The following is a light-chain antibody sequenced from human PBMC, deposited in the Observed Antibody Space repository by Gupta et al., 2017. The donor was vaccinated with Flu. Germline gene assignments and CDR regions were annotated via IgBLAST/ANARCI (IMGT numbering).Light chain of an antibody. J-gene: IGLJ2*01. Sequence: QSALTQPASVSGSPGQSITISCSGTSSDIGTYNYVSWHQQHPGKAPKLMIYEVSNRPSGVSNRFSGSKSGNTASLTISGLQAEDEADYHCSSYTTSATVVFGGGTRLTVL. V-gene: IGLV2-14*01. CDR3: SSYTTSATVV. CDR1: SSDIGTYNY. CDR2: EVS.